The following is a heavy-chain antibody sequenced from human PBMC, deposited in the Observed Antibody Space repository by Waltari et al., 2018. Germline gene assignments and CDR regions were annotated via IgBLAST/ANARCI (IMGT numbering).Heavy chain of an antibody. D-gene: IGHD1-7*01. CDR1: GAAIDSSNYF. V-gene: IGHV4-39*07. Sequence: QLQLQESGPGLVKPSETLSLTCVVSGAAIDSSNYFGGWSRQPPGKGLEWIGSIAYSGTTYYHPSLKSRVSISGDKSKNQFSLNLTSVTAADTAVYYCAKVWKNYRTDYWGQGTLVTVSS. CDR2: IAYSGTT. CDR3: AKVWKNYRTDY. J-gene: IGHJ4*02.